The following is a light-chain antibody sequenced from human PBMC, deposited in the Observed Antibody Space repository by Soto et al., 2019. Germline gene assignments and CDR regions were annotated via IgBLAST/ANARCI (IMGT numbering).Light chain of an antibody. J-gene: IGKJ2*01. CDR1: QSVSSK. CDR3: QQYNNWPHT. V-gene: IGKV3-15*01. CDR2: GVS. Sequence: EIVMTQSPATLSVSPGERATLSCRASQSVSSKLAWFQQKPGQAPSLLIYGVSTRATGVPVRFSGSGSGTEFTLTINSLQSEDFGVYYCQQYNNWPHTFXQGTKVDIK.